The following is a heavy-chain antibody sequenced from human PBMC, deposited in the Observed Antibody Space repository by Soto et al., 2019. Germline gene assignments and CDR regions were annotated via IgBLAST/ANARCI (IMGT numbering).Heavy chain of an antibody. CDR1: GGSISSSSYY. CDR3: ARIYYDSVFDY. D-gene: IGHD3-22*01. CDR2: IYYSGST. J-gene: IGHJ4*02. V-gene: IGHV4-39*01. Sequence: SETMSLTCTVSGGSISSSSYYWGWIRQPPGKGLEWIGSIYYSGSTYYNPSLKSRVTISVDTSKNQFSLKLSSVTAADTAVYYCARIYYDSVFDYWGQGTLVTVSS.